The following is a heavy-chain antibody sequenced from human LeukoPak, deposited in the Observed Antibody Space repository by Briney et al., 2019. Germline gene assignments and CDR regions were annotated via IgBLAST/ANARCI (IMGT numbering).Heavy chain of an antibody. J-gene: IGHJ4*02. CDR2: ISGSGDTT. CDR1: GFTFSTYA. CDR3: ATGKQWLSFDS. V-gene: IGHV3-23*01. D-gene: IGHD6-19*01. Sequence: GGSLRLSCAASGFTFSTYAMNWVRQAPGKGLELVSTISGSGDTTSYSDSVKGRFTISRDNSRNTLYLQMNSLRADDTAVYYCATGKQWLSFDSWGQGTLVTVSS.